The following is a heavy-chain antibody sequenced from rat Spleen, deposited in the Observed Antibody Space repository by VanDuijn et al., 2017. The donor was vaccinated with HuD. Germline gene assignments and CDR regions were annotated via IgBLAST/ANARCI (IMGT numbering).Heavy chain of an antibody. CDR3: ASHHYYDGYHRDF. J-gene: IGHJ2*01. V-gene: IGHV2S61*01. D-gene: IGHD1-12*03. CDR2: IWGNGET. Sequence: QVQLKESGPGLVQPSQTLSLTCTVSGFSLSNYGVIWVRQPPGKGLEGMGVIWGNGETNYKSALKSRLSISRDTSKSQVFLKMNNMQSEDTAMYFCASHHYYDGYHRDFWGQGVMVTVSS. CDR1: GFSLSNYG.